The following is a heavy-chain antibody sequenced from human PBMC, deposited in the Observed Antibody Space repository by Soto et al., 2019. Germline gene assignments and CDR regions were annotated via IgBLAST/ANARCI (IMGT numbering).Heavy chain of an antibody. V-gene: IGHV3-7*03. CDR1: GFTFSSYW. Sequence: GESLKISCAASGFTFSSYWMSWVRQAPGKGLEWVANIKEDGSEKYYVDSVKGRFTISRDNAKNSVFLQMNSLRAEDTAVYYCTTSPYPSFYYYGLDVWGQGTTVTVSS. CDR2: IKEDGSEK. CDR3: TTSPYPSFYYYGLDV. J-gene: IGHJ6*02.